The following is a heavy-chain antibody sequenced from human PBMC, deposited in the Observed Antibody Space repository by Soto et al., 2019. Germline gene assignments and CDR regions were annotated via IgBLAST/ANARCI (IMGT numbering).Heavy chain of an antibody. CDR1: GFTFSTFA. CDR3: AKILSGSQSGY. CDR2: ISANGGVT. V-gene: IGHV3-23*01. D-gene: IGHD1-26*01. Sequence: EVQLLESGGSLVQPGESLRLSCAASGFTFSTFAMTWVRQAPGKGLEWVSAISANGGVTFYADSVKGRFTISRDNSKNTLYLQMNSLRVEDTAVYYCAKILSGSQSGYWGQGTLVTVSS. J-gene: IGHJ4*02.